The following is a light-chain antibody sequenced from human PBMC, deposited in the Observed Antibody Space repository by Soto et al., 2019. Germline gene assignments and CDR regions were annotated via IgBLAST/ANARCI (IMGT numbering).Light chain of an antibody. Sequence: QSALTQPRSVSGSPGQSVTISCTGTSSDVGGYNYVSWYQHHPGKAPKLIIYDVNKRPSGVPDRFSGSKSGDTASLTISGLQADDEADYHCWSYNDNFPWVFGGGTQLTVL. CDR3: WSYNDNFPWV. J-gene: IGLJ3*02. V-gene: IGLV2-11*01. CDR1: SSDVGGYNY. CDR2: DVN.